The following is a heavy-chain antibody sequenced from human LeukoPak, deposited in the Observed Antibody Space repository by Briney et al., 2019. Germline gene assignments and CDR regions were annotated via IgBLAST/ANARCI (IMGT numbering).Heavy chain of an antibody. CDR1: GGSFSGYY. Sequence: SETLSLACAVYGGSFSGYYWSWIRQPPGKGLEWIGEINHSGSTNYNPSLKSRVTISVDTSKNQFSLKLSSVTAADTAVYYCARGLGYGGNSVPFDYWGQGTLVTVSS. CDR2: INHSGST. V-gene: IGHV4-34*01. D-gene: IGHD4-23*01. J-gene: IGHJ4*02. CDR3: ARGLGYGGNSVPFDY.